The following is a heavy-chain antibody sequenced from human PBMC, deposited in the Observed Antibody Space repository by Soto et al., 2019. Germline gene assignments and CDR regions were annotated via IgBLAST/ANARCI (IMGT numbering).Heavy chain of an antibody. CDR2: FDPEDGET. Sequence: ASVKDSCKVSGYTLTELSMHWVRQAPGKGLEWMGGFDPEDGETIYAQKFQGRVTMTEDTSTDTAYMELSSLRSEDTAVYYCATDRAPLYGMDVWGQGTTVTVSS. V-gene: IGHV1-24*01. CDR3: ATDRAPLYGMDV. CDR1: GYTLTELS. J-gene: IGHJ6*02. D-gene: IGHD3-10*01.